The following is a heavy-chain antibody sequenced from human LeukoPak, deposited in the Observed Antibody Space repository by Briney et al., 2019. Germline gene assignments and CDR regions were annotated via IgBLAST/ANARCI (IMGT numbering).Heavy chain of an antibody. Sequence: QPARSLRLSCAASGFTFDDYAMHWVRQAPGKGLEWVSGISWNSGSIGYADSVKGRFTISRDNAKNSLYLQMNSLRAEDTALYYCAKDRVGGSFDYWGQGTLVTVSS. CDR3: AKDRVGGSFDY. CDR1: GFTFDDYA. V-gene: IGHV3-9*01. J-gene: IGHJ4*02. D-gene: IGHD1-26*01. CDR2: ISWNSGSI.